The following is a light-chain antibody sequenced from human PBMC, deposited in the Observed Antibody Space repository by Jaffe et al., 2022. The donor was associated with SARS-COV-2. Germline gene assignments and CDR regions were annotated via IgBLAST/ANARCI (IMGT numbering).Light chain of an antibody. CDR3: QQRSIWPLT. CDR2: DAS. J-gene: IGKJ4*01. CDR1: QTLINY. Sequence: EIVLTQSPATLSLSPGERVTLSCRASQTLINYLAWYQQKPGQAPRLLIYDASTRATGIPARFSGSGSGTDFTLTISSLEPEDFAVYYCQQRSIWPLTFGGGTKVEIK. V-gene: IGKV3-11*01.